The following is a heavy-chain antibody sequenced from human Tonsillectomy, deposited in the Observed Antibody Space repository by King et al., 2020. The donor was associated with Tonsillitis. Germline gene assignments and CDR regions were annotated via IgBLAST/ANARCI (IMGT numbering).Heavy chain of an antibody. CDR2: IFWDDDK. Sequence: ITLKESGPTLVKPTQTLTLTCTFSGFSLNNYGVGFGCVRQPPGKSLEWLSLIFWDDDKRSIPYLKTRLTHTHDTSNNQVVLTMANMDPVDTATYYCAHRHGSVSGRWFDPWGQGTLVTVSS. D-gene: IGHD1-26*01. J-gene: IGHJ5*02. CDR3: AHRHGSVSGRWFDP. CDR1: GFSLNNYGVG. V-gene: IGHV2-5*02.